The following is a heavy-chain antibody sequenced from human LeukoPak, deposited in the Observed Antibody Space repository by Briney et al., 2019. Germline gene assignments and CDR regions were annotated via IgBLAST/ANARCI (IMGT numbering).Heavy chain of an antibody. V-gene: IGHV3-74*01. CDR3: AKGWWYYSDTSGYFANAFDI. J-gene: IGHJ3*02. CDR1: GFTFSSYW. CDR2: INNDGSST. D-gene: IGHD3-22*01. Sequence: GGSLRLSCGASGFTFSSYWMHWVRQAPGKGLVWVSRINNDGSSTSYADSVQGRFTISRDNSKNTQYLQMNSLRAGDTAVYYCAKGWWYYSDTSGYFANAFDIWGQGTMVTVSS.